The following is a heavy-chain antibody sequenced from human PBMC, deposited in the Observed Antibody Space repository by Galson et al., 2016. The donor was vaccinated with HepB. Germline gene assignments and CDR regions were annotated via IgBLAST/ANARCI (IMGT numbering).Heavy chain of an antibody. CDR2: TYYKSKWYN. Sequence: CAISGDSVSSTSANWNWIRQSPSRGLEWLGRTYYKSKWYNDYEVSVQSRITINPDTSKNQFSLQLDSMTPEDTAVYYCARTSPFNTGTFDYWGQGTLVTVSS. J-gene: IGHJ4*02. D-gene: IGHD1-7*01. V-gene: IGHV6-1*01. CDR1: GDSVSSTSAN. CDR3: ARTSPFNTGTFDY.